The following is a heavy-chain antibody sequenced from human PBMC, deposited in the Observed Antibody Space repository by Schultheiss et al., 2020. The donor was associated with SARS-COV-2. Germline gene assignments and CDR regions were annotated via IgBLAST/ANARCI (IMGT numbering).Heavy chain of an antibody. V-gene: IGHV1-2*02. CDR1: GYTFTGYY. D-gene: IGHD3-16*02. J-gene: IGHJ3*02. CDR3: AREIGSMITFGGVIGHDVDDAFDI. CDR2: INPNSGGT. Sequence: ASVKVSCKASGYTFTGYYMHWVRQAPGQGLEWMGWINPNSGGTNYAQKFQGRVTMTRDTSISTAYMELSRLRSDDTAVYYCAREIGSMITFGGVIGHDVDDAFDIWGQGTMVTVSS.